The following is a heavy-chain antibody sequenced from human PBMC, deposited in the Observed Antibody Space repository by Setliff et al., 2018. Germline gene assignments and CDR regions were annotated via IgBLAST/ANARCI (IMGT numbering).Heavy chain of an antibody. CDR3: ARAGFAASGRKGVFEY. CDR1: GYTLSSYY. J-gene: IGHJ4*02. Sequence: WASVKVSCKASGYTLSSYYMHWVRQAPGQGPEWVGIINPGGGSASLAQKFQGRVTMTRDVSTSTVYMELASLISEDTAVYYCARAGFAASGRKGVFEYWGQGTLVTVLL. D-gene: IGHD6-13*01. V-gene: IGHV1-46*01. CDR2: INPGGGSA.